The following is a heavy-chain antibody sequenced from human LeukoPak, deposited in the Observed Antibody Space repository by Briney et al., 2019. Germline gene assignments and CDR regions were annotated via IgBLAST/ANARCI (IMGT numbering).Heavy chain of an antibody. CDR1: GGSISSYY. Sequence: SETLSLTCTVSGGSISSYYWSWIRQPPGKGLVWIGYIYYSGSTNNNPSLKSRVTISVDTSKNQFSLKLSSVTAADTAVYYCARVRSHTDDYYYYGMDVWGQGTTVTVSS. CDR2: IYYSGST. J-gene: IGHJ6*02. CDR3: ARVRSHTDDYYYYGMDV. V-gene: IGHV4-59*01. D-gene: IGHD3-10*01.